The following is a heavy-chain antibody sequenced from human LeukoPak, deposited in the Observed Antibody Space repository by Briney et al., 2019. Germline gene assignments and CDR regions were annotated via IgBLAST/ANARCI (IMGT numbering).Heavy chain of an antibody. D-gene: IGHD3-22*01. CDR1: GFTFSNAW. Sequence: GGSLRLSCATSGFTFSNAWMNWVRQAPGKGLEWVGRIRSNSDGGTIDYAAPVKGRFTLSRDDSKTTLYLQVNSLQTEDTAVYYCATDFYDSTWGQGTLVTVSS. V-gene: IGHV3-15*07. CDR2: IRSNSDGGTI. J-gene: IGHJ5*02. CDR3: ATDFYDST.